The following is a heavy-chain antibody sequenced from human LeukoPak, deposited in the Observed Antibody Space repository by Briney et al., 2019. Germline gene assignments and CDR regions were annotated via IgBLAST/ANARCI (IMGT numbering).Heavy chain of an antibody. D-gene: IGHD3-9*01. CDR3: AREISLSGRYFDWLSY. CDR2: INPSGGST. J-gene: IGHJ4*02. CDR1: GYSFTSYG. V-gene: IGHV1-46*01. Sequence: ASVKVPCKASGYSFTSYGMSWVRQAPGQGLEWMGIINPSGGSTSYAQKFQGRVTMTRDTSTSTVYMELSSLRSEDTAVYYCAREISLSGRYFDWLSYWGQGTLVTASS.